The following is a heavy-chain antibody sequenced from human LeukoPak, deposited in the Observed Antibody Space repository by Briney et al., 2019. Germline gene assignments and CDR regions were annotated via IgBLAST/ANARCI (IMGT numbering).Heavy chain of an antibody. CDR1: GDSISSYY. Sequence: PSETLSLTCTVSGDSISSYYWSWIRQPAGKGLEWIGRIYTSGSTNYNPSLKSRVTISVDKSKNQFYLKLSSVTAADTAVYYCARDGIAAAAEGWFDPWGQGNLVTVSS. V-gene: IGHV4-4*07. CDR3: ARDGIAAAAEGWFDP. J-gene: IGHJ5*02. CDR2: IYTSGST. D-gene: IGHD6-13*01.